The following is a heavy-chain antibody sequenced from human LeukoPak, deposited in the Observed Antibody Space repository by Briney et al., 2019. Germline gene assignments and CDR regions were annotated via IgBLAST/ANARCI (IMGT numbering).Heavy chain of an antibody. Sequence: SSETLSLTCAVSGASINSDHWNWIRQLPGKGLEWIGNVDYNGATKYNPSLQSRVTISLDTSNNQFSLTLASVTAADTALYFCARGYYEAFGFWGQGRLVTVSS. J-gene: IGHJ4*02. CDR2: VDYNGAT. CDR1: GASINSDH. CDR3: ARGYYEAFGF. D-gene: IGHD3-16*01. V-gene: IGHV4-59*01.